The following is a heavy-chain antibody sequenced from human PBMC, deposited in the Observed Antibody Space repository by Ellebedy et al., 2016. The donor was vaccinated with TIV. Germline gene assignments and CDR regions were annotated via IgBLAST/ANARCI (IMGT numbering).Heavy chain of an antibody. CDR3: ARDNGGYDIPSWYDAFDI. D-gene: IGHD5-12*01. J-gene: IGHJ3*02. Sequence: ASVKVSXKASGYTFTSYGISWVRQAPGQGLEWMGWISAYNGNTNYAQKLQGRVTMTTDTSTSTAYMELRSLRSDDTAVYYCARDNGGYDIPSWYDAFDIWGQGTMVTVSS. CDR2: ISAYNGNT. CDR1: GYTFTSYG. V-gene: IGHV1-18*01.